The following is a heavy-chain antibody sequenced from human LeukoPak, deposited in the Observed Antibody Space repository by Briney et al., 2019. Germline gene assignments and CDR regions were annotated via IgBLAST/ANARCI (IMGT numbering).Heavy chain of an antibody. J-gene: IGHJ4*02. V-gene: IGHV3-30*03. CDR3: VRDQSSVSGSYYHFDY. Sequence: GGSLRLSCAASGFTFSSYWMHWVRQSPGKGLEWVTVISYDGSNKYYADSVKGRFTISRDNSKNTLYLQMNSLRAEDRAVYYCVRDQSSVSGSYYHFDYWGQGTLVTVSS. CDR1: GFTFSSYW. CDR2: ISYDGSNK. D-gene: IGHD3-10*01.